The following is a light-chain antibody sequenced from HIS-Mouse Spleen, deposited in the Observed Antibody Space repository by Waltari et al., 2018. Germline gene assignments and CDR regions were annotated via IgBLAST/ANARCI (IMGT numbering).Light chain of an antibody. V-gene: IGLV2-14*01. CDR1: SSDVGGYNY. CDR3: SSYTSSSPSYV. Sequence: QSALTQPASVSGSPGQSITISCTGTSSDVGGYNYVSSYQQHPGKAPKLMIIAVGSRPSGVSNCFSGSKSGNTASLTISGLQAEDEADYYCSSYTSSSPSYVFGTGTKVTV. CDR2: AVG. J-gene: IGLJ1*01.